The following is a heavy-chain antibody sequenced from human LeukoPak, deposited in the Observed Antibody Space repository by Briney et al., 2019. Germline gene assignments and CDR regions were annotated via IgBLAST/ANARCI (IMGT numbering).Heavy chain of an antibody. D-gene: IGHD2-15*01. CDR1: GGSISSSSYY. J-gene: IGHJ6*03. Sequence: SETLSLTCTVSGGSISSSSYYWGWIRQPPGKGLEWIGSIYYSGSTNYNPSLKSRVTISVDTSKNQFSLKLSSVTAADTAVYYCARSRRLLAGYYYYYYYMDVWGKGTTVTISS. CDR3: ARSRRLLAGYYYYYYYMDV. V-gene: IGHV4-39*07. CDR2: IYYSGST.